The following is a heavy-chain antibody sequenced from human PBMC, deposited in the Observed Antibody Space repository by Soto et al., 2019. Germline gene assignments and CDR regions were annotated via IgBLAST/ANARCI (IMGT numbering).Heavy chain of an antibody. J-gene: IGHJ5*02. V-gene: IGHV4-4*07. CDR3: ARDDQQPVTHWFDP. CDR1: GGSISSDY. D-gene: IGHD6-13*01. Sequence: PSETLSLTCTVSGGSISSDYWSWIRQPAGKGLEWIERIYTSGSTNYNPSLKSRVTMSVDTSKNQFSLKLSSVTAADTAVYYCARDDQQPVTHWFDPWGQGTLVTVS. CDR2: IYTSGST.